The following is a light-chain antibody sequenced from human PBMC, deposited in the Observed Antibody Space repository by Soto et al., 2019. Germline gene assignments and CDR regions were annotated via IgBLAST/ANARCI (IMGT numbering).Light chain of an antibody. V-gene: IGLV2-14*03. CDR1: SSDIGTYNY. J-gene: IGLJ2*01. CDR2: DVT. Sequence: QSVLTQPASVSGSPGQSITISCTGTSSDIGTYNYVSWYQQHPGKAPKVMIYDVTNRPSGVSDRFSGSKSGNTASLTISGLQAEDEADYYCSSYTRSSTRVFGGGTKVTVL. CDR3: SSYTRSSTRV.